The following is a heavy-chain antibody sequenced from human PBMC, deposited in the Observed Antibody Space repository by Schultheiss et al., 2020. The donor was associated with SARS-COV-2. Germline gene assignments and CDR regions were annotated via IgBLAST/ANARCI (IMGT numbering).Heavy chain of an antibody. D-gene: IGHD3-3*01. V-gene: IGHV3-74*01. CDR3: AREDDFWSGYLDP. CDR2: IKSDGRST. CDR1: GFTFRNYW. J-gene: IGHJ5*02. Sequence: GGSLRLSCAASGFTFRNYWMHWVRQIPGKGLVWVSRIKSDGRSTSYADSVKGRFTISRDNAKNTLYLQMNSLRVEDTAVYYCAREDDFWSGYLDPWGQGTLVTVAS.